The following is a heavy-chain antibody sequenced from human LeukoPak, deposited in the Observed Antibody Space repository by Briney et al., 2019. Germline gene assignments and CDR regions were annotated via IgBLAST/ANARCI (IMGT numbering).Heavy chain of an antibody. D-gene: IGHD2-2*01. Sequence: SETLPLTCTVSGDSISSSSYYWGWIRQPPGKGLEWIGSIYYSGSTYNNPSLKSRVTISVDTSKKQFSLKLSSVTAADTAVYYCTRGVPALYYFYYYMDVWGKGTTATVSS. CDR1: GDSISSSSYY. CDR2: IYYSGST. J-gene: IGHJ6*03. CDR3: TRGVPALYYFYYYMDV. V-gene: IGHV4-39*01.